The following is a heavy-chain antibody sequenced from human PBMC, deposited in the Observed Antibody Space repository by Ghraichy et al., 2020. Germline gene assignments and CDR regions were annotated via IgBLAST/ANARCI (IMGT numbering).Heavy chain of an antibody. J-gene: IGHJ6*02. Sequence: GGSLRLSCVASGFTFSSYSMNWVRQAPGKGLEWVSSISSSSSYIYYADSVKGRFTISRDNAKNSLYLQMNSLRAEDTAVYYCARAQGIAVAYVQIMDVWGQGTTVTVSS. CDR3: ARAQGIAVAYVQIMDV. D-gene: IGHD6-19*01. V-gene: IGHV3-21*01. CDR1: GFTFSSYS. CDR2: ISSSSSYI.